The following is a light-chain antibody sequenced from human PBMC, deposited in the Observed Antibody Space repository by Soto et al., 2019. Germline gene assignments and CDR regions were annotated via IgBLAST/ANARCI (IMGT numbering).Light chain of an antibody. CDR1: QSISSY. CDR3: QQSYSTPRT. CDR2: AAS. Sequence: DIQMTQSPSSLSASVGDRVTITCRTSQSISSYLNWYQQKPGKVPKLLIYAASSLQSVVPSRFSGSGSGTDFTLTISSRQPEDFATYYCQQSYSTPRTFGQGTKVEIK. V-gene: IGKV1-39*01. J-gene: IGKJ1*01.